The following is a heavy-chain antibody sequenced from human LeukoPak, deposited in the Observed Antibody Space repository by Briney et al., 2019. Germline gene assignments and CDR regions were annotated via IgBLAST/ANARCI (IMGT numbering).Heavy chain of an antibody. CDR1: GYTFNNYY. CDR2: INPSAGST. Sequence: RASVKVSCKASGYTFNNYYMHWVRQAPGQGLEWMGIINPSAGSTSYAQKFQGRVTMTRDMSTSTVYMELSSLRSEDTAVYYCARDGYSYGNIKYYFDYWGQGTLVTVSS. V-gene: IGHV1-46*02. D-gene: IGHD5-18*01. CDR3: ARDGYSYGNIKYYFDY. J-gene: IGHJ4*02.